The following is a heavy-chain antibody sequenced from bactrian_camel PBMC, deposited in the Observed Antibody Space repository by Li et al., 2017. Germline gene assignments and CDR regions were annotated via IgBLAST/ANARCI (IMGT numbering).Heavy chain of an antibody. D-gene: IGHD3*01. V-gene: IGHV3S55*01. CDR1: PLPRGREGYC. Sequence: HVQLVESGGGSAQAGGSLRLSCVASPLPRGREGYCMAWFRHAPANEGVAAIGSDGSIMYADSVKGRFTISQGTAKNTLYLQMDNLNTEDTAMYFCGFNPYDCYQGSLLFGADFESWGQGTQVTV. J-gene: IGHJ6*01. CDR3: GFNPYDCYQGSLLFGADFES. CDR2: IGSDGSI.